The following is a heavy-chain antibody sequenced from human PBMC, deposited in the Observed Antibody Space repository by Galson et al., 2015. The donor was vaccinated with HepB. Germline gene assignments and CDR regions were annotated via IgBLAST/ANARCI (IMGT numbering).Heavy chain of an antibody. V-gene: IGHV3-48*01. CDR2: ISISSTTI. CDR3: VKNGDMVATIFAY. D-gene: IGHD5-12*01. CDR1: GFTYNNYW. J-gene: IGHJ4*02. Sequence: SLRLSCAVSGFTYNNYWMSWVRQAPGRGLEWVSYISISSTTIYYADSVKGRFTISRDNAKNLVFLQMNSLRGEDTALYYCVKNGDMVATIFAYWGQGALVTVSS.